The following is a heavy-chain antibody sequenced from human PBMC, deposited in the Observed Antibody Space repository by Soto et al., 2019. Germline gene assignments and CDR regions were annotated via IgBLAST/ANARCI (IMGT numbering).Heavy chain of an antibody. CDR1: GFTFSYYW. Sequence: EVQLVESGGDLVQSGGSLRLSCAASGFTFSYYWMEWVHQVPGKGLVWVSRINSDGRSTDYADSVKGRFTISRDNAKNTVYLQMNSLRADDTGVYYWGRARGLGMGVWGQGATVTV. CDR2: INSDGRST. CDR3: GRARGLGMGV. V-gene: IGHV3-74*02. J-gene: IGHJ6*02.